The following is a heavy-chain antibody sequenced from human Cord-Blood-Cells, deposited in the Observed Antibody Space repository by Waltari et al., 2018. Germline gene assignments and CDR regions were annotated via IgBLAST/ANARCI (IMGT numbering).Heavy chain of an antibody. Sequence: QVQLVQSGAEVKKPGASVKVSCKVSGYTLTELSMHWVRQAPGKGLEWMGGFDPDDGATITAQKFPGRVTRTEHTPTDTAYVGLCRLRSEDTAVYYCASLEALDIWGQGTMVTVSS. CDR1: GYTLTELS. J-gene: IGHJ3*02. CDR3: ASLEALDI. V-gene: IGHV1-24*01. CDR2: FDPDDGAT.